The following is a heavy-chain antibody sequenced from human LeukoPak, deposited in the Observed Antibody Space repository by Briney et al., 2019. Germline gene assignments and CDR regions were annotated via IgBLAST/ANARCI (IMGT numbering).Heavy chain of an antibody. D-gene: IGHD4-17*01. Sequence: ASVKDSCKASGYSFTDYYMHWVRQAPGQRLEWMGWINPNSGCKNYAQKFLGRVTMTRDTSNSTAYMELSRLRSDDTAVYYCASLYGDYVASDYWGQGTLVTVSS. CDR3: ASLYGDYVASDY. CDR1: GYSFTDYY. CDR2: INPNSGCK. V-gene: IGHV1-2*02. J-gene: IGHJ4*02.